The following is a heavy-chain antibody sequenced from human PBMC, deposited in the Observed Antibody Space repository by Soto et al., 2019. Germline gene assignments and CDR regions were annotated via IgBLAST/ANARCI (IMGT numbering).Heavy chain of an antibody. Sequence: QVQLMESGGGVVRPGASLRLSCAASAFSFTNFALHCVRQAPGRGLEWVAVISFDGSNKFYVDSVNGRFTISMDNSKNTLYLQMSSLTPDDTGVYYYARQRQPPAADYYAFGMDVWGQGTTVTVSS. J-gene: IGHJ6*02. CDR1: AFSFTNFA. CDR3: ARQRQPPAADYYAFGMDV. CDR2: ISFDGSNK. V-gene: IGHV3-30*04. D-gene: IGHD6-25*01.